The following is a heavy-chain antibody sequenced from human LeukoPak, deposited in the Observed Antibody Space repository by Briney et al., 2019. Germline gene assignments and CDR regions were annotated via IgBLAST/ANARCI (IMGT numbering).Heavy chain of an antibody. Sequence: GASVKVSCKASGGTFSSYAISWVRQAPGQGLEWMGGIIPKSGAADYAQQFRGRVTMTRDTSINTDYMEMKRVTSDDTAVYYCARGAEAETSPLDFWGQGTLVIVS. V-gene: IGHV1-2*02. J-gene: IGHJ4*02. CDR3: ARGAEAETSPLDF. CDR2: IIPKSGAA. D-gene: IGHD6-13*01. CDR1: GGTFSSYA.